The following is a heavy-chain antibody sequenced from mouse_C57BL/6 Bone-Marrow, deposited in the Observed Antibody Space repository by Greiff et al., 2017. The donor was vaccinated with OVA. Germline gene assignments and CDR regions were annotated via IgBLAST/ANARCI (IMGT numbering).Heavy chain of an antibody. CDR3: ARRDGMPFAY. CDR2: IHPNSGST. D-gene: IGHD1-1*01. CDR1: GFTFTSYW. J-gene: IGHJ3*01. Sequence: QVQLQQPGAELVKPGASVKLSCKASGFTFTSYWMHWVKQRPGQGLEWIGMIHPNSGSTNYNEKFKSKATLTVDKSSSTAYMQLSSLTSEDSAVYYWARRDGMPFAYWGQGTLVTVSA. V-gene: IGHV1-64*01.